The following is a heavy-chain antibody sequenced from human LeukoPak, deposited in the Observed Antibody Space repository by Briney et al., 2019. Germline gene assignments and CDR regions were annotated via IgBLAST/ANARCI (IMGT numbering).Heavy chain of an antibody. J-gene: IGHJ6*03. CDR2: INHSGST. CDR3: ARAGRYYDFWSGFAAPDYYMDV. Sequence: PSETLSLTCAVYGGSFSGYYWSWIRQPPGKGLEWIGEINHSGSTNYNPSLKSRVTISVDTSKNQFSLKLSSVTAADTAVYYCARAGRYYDFWSGFAAPDYYMDVWGKGTTVTVSS. CDR1: GGSFSGYY. V-gene: IGHV4-34*01. D-gene: IGHD3-3*01.